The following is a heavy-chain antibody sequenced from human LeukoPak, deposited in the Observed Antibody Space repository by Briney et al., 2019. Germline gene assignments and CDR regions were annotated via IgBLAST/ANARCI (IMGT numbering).Heavy chain of an antibody. CDR1: GFTFSSYA. V-gene: IGHV3-23*01. D-gene: IGHD6-19*01. CDR2: VSGSGGRT. J-gene: IGHJ4*02. Sequence: GGSLRLSCAASGFTFSSYAMSWVRQAPGKGLEWVSAVSGSGGRTNYADSVKGRFTISRDNSKNTLYLQMNSLRAEDTAVYYCARDSGWQWLVPFDYWGQGTLVTVSS. CDR3: ARDSGWQWLVPFDY.